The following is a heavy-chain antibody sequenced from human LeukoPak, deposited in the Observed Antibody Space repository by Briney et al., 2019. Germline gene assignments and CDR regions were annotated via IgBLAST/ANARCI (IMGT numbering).Heavy chain of an antibody. V-gene: IGHV6-1*01. CDR2: TYFRSEWFY. CDR3: VRGSYASVWR. Sequence: SQTLSLTCAISGDWVSSNSTAWSWIRQSPSKGLEWLGRTYFRSEWFYDYASSVRSRISIKPDTSKNQFSLQLNSVTPDDTAVYYCVRGSYASVWRWGQGTLVTVSS. D-gene: IGHD6-19*01. CDR1: GDWVSSNSTA. J-gene: IGHJ4*02.